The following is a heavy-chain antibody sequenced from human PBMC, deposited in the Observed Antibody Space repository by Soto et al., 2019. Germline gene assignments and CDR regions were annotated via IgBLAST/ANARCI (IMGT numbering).Heavy chain of an antibody. CDR2: ISADESSS. J-gene: IGHJ4*02. CDR3: VRGAPFDY. CDR1: GFTFGSYW. V-gene: IGHV3-74*01. Sequence: EVQLVESGGGLVQPGGSLRLSCAASGFTFGSYWMHWVRQAPGKGRVWVSRISADESSSSYADSVKGRFTISRDNAKNTLYLQMDSLTTEDTAVYYCVRGAPFDYWGQGTLVTVSS.